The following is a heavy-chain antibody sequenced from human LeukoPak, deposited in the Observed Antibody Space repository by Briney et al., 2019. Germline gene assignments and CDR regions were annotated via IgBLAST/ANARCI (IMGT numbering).Heavy chain of an antibody. J-gene: IGHJ4*02. D-gene: IGHD5-12*01. V-gene: IGHV1-2*02. Sequence: ASVKVSCKASGYTFTGYDVYWVRQAPGQGLEWMGWISTNSGGTNYAQKFQGRVTMTGDTSINTAYMELNRLTSDDTAVYYCARDSAGGYLDYWGQGTLVIVSS. CDR2: ISTNSGGT. CDR1: GYTFTGYD. CDR3: ARDSAGGYLDY.